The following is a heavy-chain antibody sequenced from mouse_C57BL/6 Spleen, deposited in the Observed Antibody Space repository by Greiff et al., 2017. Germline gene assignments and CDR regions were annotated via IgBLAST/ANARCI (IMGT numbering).Heavy chain of an antibody. V-gene: IGHV1-82*01. CDR3: ASQTAQATAGY. CDR2: IYPGDGDT. J-gene: IGHJ2*01. Sequence: VQLQQSGPELVKPGVSVKISCKASGYAFSSSWMNWVKQRPGKGLEWIGRIYPGDGDTNYNGKFKGKATLTADKSSSTAYMQLSSLTSEDSAVYFCASQTAQATAGYWGQGTTLTVSS. CDR1: GYAFSSSW. D-gene: IGHD3-2*02.